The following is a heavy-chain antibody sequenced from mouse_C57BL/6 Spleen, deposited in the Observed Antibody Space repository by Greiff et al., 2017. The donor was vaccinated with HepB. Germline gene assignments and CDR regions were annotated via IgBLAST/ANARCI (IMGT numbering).Heavy chain of an antibody. Sequence: VQLQQSGAELVMPGASVKLSCKASGYTFTSYWMHWVKQRPGQGLEWIGEIDPSDSYTNYNQKFKGKSTLTVDKSSSTAYMQLSSLTSEDSAVYYCARLVTDYYAMDYWGQGTSVTVSS. CDR2: IDPSDSYT. CDR3: ARLVTDYYAMDY. CDR1: GYTFTSYW. D-gene: IGHD2-1*01. V-gene: IGHV1-69*01. J-gene: IGHJ4*01.